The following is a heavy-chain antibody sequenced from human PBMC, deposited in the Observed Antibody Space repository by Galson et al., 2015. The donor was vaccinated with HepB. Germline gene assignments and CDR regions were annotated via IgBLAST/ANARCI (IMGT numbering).Heavy chain of an antibody. J-gene: IGHJ4*02. V-gene: IGHV3-48*01. CDR1: GFTFSSYS. CDR2: ISSSSSTI. D-gene: IGHD3-22*01. Sequence: SLRLSCAASGFTFSSYSMNWVRQAPGKGLEWVSYISSSSSTIYYADSVKGRFTISRDNAKNSLYLQMNSLRAEDTAVYYCASRGDYYDSSGYSDYWGQGTLVTVSS. CDR3: ASRGDYYDSSGYSDY.